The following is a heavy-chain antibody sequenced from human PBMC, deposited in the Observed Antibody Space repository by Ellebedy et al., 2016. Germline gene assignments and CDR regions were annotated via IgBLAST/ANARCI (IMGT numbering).Heavy chain of an antibody. D-gene: IGHD3-22*01. V-gene: IGHV4-30-4*08. CDR1: GGSISSGGYY. Sequence: SETLSLTCTVSGGSISSGGYYWSWIRQHPGKGLEWIGYIYYSGSTYYNPSLKSRVTISVDTSKNQFSLKLSSVTAADTAVYYCARNPNYYDSSGYYLGWFDPWGQGTLVTVSS. J-gene: IGHJ5*02. CDR3: ARNPNYYDSSGYYLGWFDP. CDR2: IYYSGST.